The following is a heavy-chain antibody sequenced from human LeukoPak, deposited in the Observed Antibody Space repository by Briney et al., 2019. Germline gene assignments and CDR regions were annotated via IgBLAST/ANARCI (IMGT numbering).Heavy chain of an antibody. CDR3: ARETSSGYVDY. J-gene: IGHJ4*02. V-gene: IGHV1-18*01. D-gene: IGHD3-3*01. CDR1: GYTFSSSV. CDR2: ISCSNGNT. Sequence: ASVKVSCKASGYTFSSSVISWVRQAPGQGLEWMGWISCSNGNTNYAQKLQGRVTMTTDTSTSTAYMELRSLRSDDTAVYYCARETSSGYVDYWGQGTLVTVSS.